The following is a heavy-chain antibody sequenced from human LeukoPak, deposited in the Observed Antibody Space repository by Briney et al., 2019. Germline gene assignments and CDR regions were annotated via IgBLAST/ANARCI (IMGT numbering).Heavy chain of an antibody. J-gene: IGHJ4*02. D-gene: IGHD3-22*01. V-gene: IGHV3-66*01. CDR2: IYSGGST. CDR1: GFTVSSNY. CDR3: ARDQRYYDSSGYTRSFDY. Sequence: PGGSLRLSCAASGFTVSSNYMSWVRQAPGKGLEWVSVIYSGGSTYYADSVKGRFTISRDNSKNTLYLQMNSLRAEDTAVYYCARDQRYYDSSGYTRSFDYWGQGTLVTVSS.